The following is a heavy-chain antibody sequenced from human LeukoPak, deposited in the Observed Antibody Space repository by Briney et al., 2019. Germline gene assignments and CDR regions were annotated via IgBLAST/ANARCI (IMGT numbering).Heavy chain of an antibody. V-gene: IGHV3-21*01. CDR1: GFTFSSYS. D-gene: IGHD1-14*01. J-gene: IGHJ6*03. CDR3: ARGGAGKDTRVFVGYYYYYMDV. CDR2: ISSSSSYI. Sequence: NSGGSLRLSCAASGFTFSSYSMNWVRQAPGKGLQWVSFISSSSSYIYYADSMKGRFTISRDNAKNSLYLQINSLRAEDTAVYYCARGGAGKDTRVFVGYYYYYMDVWGKGTTVTISS.